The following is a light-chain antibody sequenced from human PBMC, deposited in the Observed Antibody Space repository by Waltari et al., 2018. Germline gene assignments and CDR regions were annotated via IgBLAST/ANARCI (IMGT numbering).Light chain of an antibody. CDR3: QQYYSYLT. CDR2: AAS. Sequence: AIRMTQSPSSLSASTGDSVTITCRASQGISSYLAWYQQKPGKAPKLLIYAASTLQSGVPSRFSGSGSGTDFTLTISCLQSEDFATYYCQQYYSYLTFGGGTKVEIK. J-gene: IGKJ4*01. CDR1: QGISSY. V-gene: IGKV1-8*01.